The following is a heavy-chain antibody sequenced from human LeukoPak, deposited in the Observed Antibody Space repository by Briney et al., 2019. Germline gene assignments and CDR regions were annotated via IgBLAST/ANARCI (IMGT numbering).Heavy chain of an antibody. CDR2: IKQDGSEK. J-gene: IGHJ6*03. Sequence: GGSLRLSCAASGFTFSYYWMSWVRQAPGKGLEWVAKIKQDGSEKYYVDSVKGRFTISRDNAKNSLYLQMNSLRVEDTAVYYCARASVRFLEWLFGGWYMDVWGKGSTVIVSS. CDR1: GFTFSYYW. V-gene: IGHV3-7*01. CDR3: ARASVRFLEWLFGGWYMDV. D-gene: IGHD3-3*01.